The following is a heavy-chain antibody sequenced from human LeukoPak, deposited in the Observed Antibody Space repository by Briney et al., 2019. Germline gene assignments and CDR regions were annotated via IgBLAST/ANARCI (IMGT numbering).Heavy chain of an antibody. D-gene: IGHD3-22*01. J-gene: IGHJ4*02. CDR3: AKVGSNGYYYLNFDS. V-gene: IGHV1-2*02. Sequence: ASVKVSCKASEYTFTGYYMHWVRQAPGQGLEWMGWINPNSGGTDYTQKFQGRVTMTRDTSINTAYMELSRLTSDDTAVYYCAKVGSNGYYYLNFDSWGQGTLVTVSS. CDR1: EYTFTGYY. CDR2: INPNSGGT.